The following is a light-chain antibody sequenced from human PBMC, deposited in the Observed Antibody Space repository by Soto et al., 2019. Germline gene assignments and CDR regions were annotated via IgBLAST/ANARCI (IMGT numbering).Light chain of an antibody. CDR2: DVS. CDR3: SSYTSSSTRV. CDR1: RSDVGAYNY. J-gene: IGLJ1*01. V-gene: IGLV2-14*01. Sequence: QSALTQTASVSGSPGQSITISCTGTRSDVGAYNYVSWYQQHPGRAPKLMIYDVSNRPSGVSNRFSGSKSGNTASLTISGLQTEDEADYYCSSYTSSSTRVFGTGTKLTVL.